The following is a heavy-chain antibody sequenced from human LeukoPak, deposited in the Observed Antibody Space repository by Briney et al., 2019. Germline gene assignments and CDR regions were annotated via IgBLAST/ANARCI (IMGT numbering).Heavy chain of an antibody. CDR3: ARDRVVRGAALYYYYYMDV. CDR2: IYYSGST. J-gene: IGHJ6*03. Sequence: PSETLSLTCTVSGGSISSYYRSWIRQPPGKGLEWIGYIYYSGSTNYTPSLKSRVTISVDTSKNQFSLKLSSVTAADTAVYYCARDRVVRGAALYYYYYMDVWGKGTTVTISS. D-gene: IGHD3-10*01. CDR1: GGSISSYY. V-gene: IGHV4-59*01.